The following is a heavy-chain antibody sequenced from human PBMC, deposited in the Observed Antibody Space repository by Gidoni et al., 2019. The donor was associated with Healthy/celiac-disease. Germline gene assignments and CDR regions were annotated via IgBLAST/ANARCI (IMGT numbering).Heavy chain of an antibody. CDR1: GFPFSSYA. J-gene: IGHJ4*02. V-gene: IGHV3-23*01. D-gene: IGHD4-17*01. CDR3: AKVRVLRNYGGNSYDY. CDR2: ISGSGGST. Sequence: EVQLLESGGGLVQPGGSLRLSCAASGFPFSSYAMSWVRQAPGKGLEWVSAISGSGGSTYYADSVKGRFTISRDNSKNTLYLQMNSLRAEDTAVYYCAKVRVLRNYGGNSYDYWGQGTLVTVSS.